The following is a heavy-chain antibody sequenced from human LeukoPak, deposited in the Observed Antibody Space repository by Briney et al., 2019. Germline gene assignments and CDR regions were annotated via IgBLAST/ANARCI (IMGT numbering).Heavy chain of an antibody. D-gene: IGHD3-22*01. Sequence: PGGSLRLSCAASGFTFSSYWLHWVRQAPGKGLVWVSRINSDGSSTSYEDSVKGRFTISRDNAKNTLDLQMNSLRAEDTAVYYCARDRWDYYDSSGYGPDDYWGQGTLVTVSS. CDR3: ARDRWDYYDSSGYGPDDY. CDR1: GFTFSSYW. CDR2: INSDGSST. J-gene: IGHJ4*02. V-gene: IGHV3-74*01.